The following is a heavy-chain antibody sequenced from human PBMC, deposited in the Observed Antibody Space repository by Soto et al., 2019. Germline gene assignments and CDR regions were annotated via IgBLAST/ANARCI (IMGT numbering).Heavy chain of an antibody. D-gene: IGHD2-15*01. CDR1: GFIFGTSA. CDR3: AARIYCSGGSCYEDGFDY. CDR2: IVVGTGST. J-gene: IGHJ4*01. V-gene: IGHV1-58*02. Sequence: SVKVSCKASGFIFGTSAIQWVRQARGHRLEWIGWIVVGTGSTNYAQKFQDRVTFTRDMSTSTAFMELYSLIPEDTAVYYCAARIYCSGGSCYEDGFDYWG.